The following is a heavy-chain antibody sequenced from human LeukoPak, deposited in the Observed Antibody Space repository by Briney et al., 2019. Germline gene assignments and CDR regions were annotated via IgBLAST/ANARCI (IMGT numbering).Heavy chain of an antibody. D-gene: IGHD4/OR15-4a*01. CDR3: TTSPLYGGFDY. Sequence: GGSLRLSCAASGFTLSNAWMSWVRQAPGKGLEWVGRIKSKTGGGTTDYAAPVKGRFTISRDDSKTTLYLQMNSLKTEDAAVYYCTTSPLYGGFDYWGQGTLVTVSS. CDR2: IKSKTGGGTT. CDR1: GFTLSNAW. J-gene: IGHJ4*02. V-gene: IGHV3-15*01.